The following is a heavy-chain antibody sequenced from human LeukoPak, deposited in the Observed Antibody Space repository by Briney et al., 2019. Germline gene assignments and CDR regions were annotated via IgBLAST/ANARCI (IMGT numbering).Heavy chain of an antibody. J-gene: IGHJ3*02. Sequence: SETLSLTCTVSGGSISSSSYYWGWIRQPPGKGLEWIGSIYYSGSTYYNPSLKSRVTISVDTSKNQFSLKLSSVTAADTAVYYCARDRVSGWYPAFDIWGQGTMVTVSS. CDR3: ARDRVSGWYPAFDI. D-gene: IGHD6-19*01. V-gene: IGHV4-39*02. CDR2: IYYSGST. CDR1: GGSISSSSYY.